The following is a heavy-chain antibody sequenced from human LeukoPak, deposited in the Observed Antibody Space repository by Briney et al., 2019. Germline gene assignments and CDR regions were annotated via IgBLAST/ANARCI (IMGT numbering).Heavy chain of an antibody. CDR2: IYYSGST. J-gene: IGHJ6*02. CDR1: GGSISSYY. Sequence: PSETLSLTRTVSGGSISSYYWSWIRQPPGKGLEWIGYIYYSGSTNYNPSLKSRVTISVDTSKNQFSLKLSSVTAADTAVYYCARVESSGWYYYGMDVWGQGTTVTVSS. D-gene: IGHD6-19*01. V-gene: IGHV4-59*01. CDR3: ARVESSGWYYYGMDV.